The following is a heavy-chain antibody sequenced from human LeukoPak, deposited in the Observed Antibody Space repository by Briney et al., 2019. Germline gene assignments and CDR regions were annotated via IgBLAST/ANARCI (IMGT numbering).Heavy chain of an antibody. Sequence: GRSLRLSCAASGFTFSSYAMHWVRQAPGKGLEWVAVMSYDGSNKYYADSVKGRFTISRDNSKNTLYLQMNSLRAEDTAVYYCARDLTDIVVVPAATYYYYGMDVWGQGTTVTVSS. CDR3: ARDLTDIVVVPAATYYYYGMDV. D-gene: IGHD2-2*01. CDR2: MSYDGSNK. CDR1: GFTFSSYA. V-gene: IGHV3-30-3*01. J-gene: IGHJ6*02.